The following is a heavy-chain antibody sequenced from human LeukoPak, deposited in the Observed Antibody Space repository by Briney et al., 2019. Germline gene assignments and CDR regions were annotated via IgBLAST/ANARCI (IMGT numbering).Heavy chain of an antibody. CDR2: IYSGGST. CDR3: ARGVRYSSGWYYFDY. Sequence: PGGSLRLSCAASGFTFSTYAMSWVRQAPGKGLEWVSVIYSGGSTYYADSVKGRFTISRDNSKNTLYLQMNSLRAEDTAVYYCARGVRYSSGWYYFDYWGQGTLVTVSS. J-gene: IGHJ4*02. D-gene: IGHD6-19*01. V-gene: IGHV3-66*01. CDR1: GFTFSTYA.